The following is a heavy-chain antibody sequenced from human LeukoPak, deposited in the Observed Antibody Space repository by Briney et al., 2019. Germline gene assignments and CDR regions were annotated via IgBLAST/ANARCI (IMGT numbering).Heavy chain of an antibody. CDR3: ARVYYDILTGPTGFDY. Sequence: GGSLRLSCAVSAFTFSDNYMTWIRQAPGKGLESVSYISPSGTDISYADSVKGRFTISRDNAKNSLYLQMNSLRAEDTAVYYCARVYYDILTGPTGFDYWGQGTLVTVSS. V-gene: IGHV3-11*04. D-gene: IGHD3-9*01. CDR1: AFTFSDNY. CDR2: ISPSGTDI. J-gene: IGHJ4*02.